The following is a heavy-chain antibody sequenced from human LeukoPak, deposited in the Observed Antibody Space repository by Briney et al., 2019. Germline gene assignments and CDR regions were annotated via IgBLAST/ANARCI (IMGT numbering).Heavy chain of an antibody. J-gene: IGHJ3*02. V-gene: IGHV5-51*01. D-gene: IGHD5-24*01. CDR1: GYSFTSYW. CDR3: ARATGWLQLTNDAFDI. Sequence: GESLKISCKGSGYSFTSYWISWVRQMPGKGLEWMGIIYPGDSDTRYSPSFQGQVTISADKSISTAYLQWSSLKASDTAMYYCARATGWLQLTNDAFDIWGQGTMVTVSS. CDR2: IYPGDSDT.